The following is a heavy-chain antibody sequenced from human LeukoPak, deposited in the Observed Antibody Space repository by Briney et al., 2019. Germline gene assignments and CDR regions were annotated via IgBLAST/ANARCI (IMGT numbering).Heavy chain of an antibody. Sequence: SETLSLTCTVSGGPISDFYWRWVRQPPGKGLEWIGYIYDSGSTNYNPSLKSRVTISIDTSKNQFSLRLTSVTAADTAVYYCARSYDNSHYFYALFGYWGQGTLVTVSS. D-gene: IGHD3-22*01. V-gene: IGHV4-59*08. J-gene: IGHJ4*02. CDR2: IYDSGST. CDR1: GGPISDFY. CDR3: ARSYDNSHYFYALFGY.